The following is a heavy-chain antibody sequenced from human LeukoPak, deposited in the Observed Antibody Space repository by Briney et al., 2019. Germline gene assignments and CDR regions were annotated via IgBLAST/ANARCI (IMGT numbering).Heavy chain of an antibody. V-gene: IGHV1-2*02. Sequence: ASVKVSCKASGYTFTGYYMHWVRQAPGQGLEWMGWINPNSGGTNYAQKFQDRVTMTRDMSISTAYMELSRLRSDDTAVYYCARSTRDGYTDGYWGQGTLVTVSS. CDR1: GYTFTGYY. J-gene: IGHJ4*02. CDR2: INPNSGGT. CDR3: ARSTRDGYTDGY. D-gene: IGHD5-24*01.